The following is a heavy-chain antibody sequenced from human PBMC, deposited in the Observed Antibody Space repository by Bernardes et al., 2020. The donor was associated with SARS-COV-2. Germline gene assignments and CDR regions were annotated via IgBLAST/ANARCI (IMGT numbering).Heavy chain of an antibody. CDR3: ARQGSSSSGYYYYGMDV. J-gene: IGHJ6*02. D-gene: IGHD6-6*01. V-gene: IGHV5-51*01. Sequence: GESLKISCKGSGYSFTSYWIGWVRQMPGKGLEWMGIIYPGDSDTRYSPSFQGQVTISADKSISTAYLQWSSLKASDTAMYYCARQGSSSSGYYYYGMDVWGQGTTVTVSS. CDR1: GYSFTSYW. CDR2: IYPGDSDT.